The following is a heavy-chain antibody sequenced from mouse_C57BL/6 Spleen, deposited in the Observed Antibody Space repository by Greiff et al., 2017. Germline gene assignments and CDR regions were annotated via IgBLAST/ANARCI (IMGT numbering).Heavy chain of an antibody. Sequence: VKLQESGAELVRPGASVKMSCKASGYTFTNYWMGWAKQRPGHGLEWIGDIYPGGGYTNYNEKFKGKATLTADKSSSTAYMQFSSLTSEDSAIYYCARGHYGSSWYFDVWGTGTTVTVSS. D-gene: IGHD1-1*01. J-gene: IGHJ1*03. V-gene: IGHV1-63*01. CDR2: IYPGGGYT. CDR1: GYTFTNYW. CDR3: ARGHYGSSWYFDV.